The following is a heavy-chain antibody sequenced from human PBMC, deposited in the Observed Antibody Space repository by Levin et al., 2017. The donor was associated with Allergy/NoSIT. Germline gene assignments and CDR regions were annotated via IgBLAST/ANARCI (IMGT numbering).Heavy chain of an antibody. CDR2: ISYNGK. CDR3: ANNATSTGWYFSD. CDR1: GYIFSGYD. D-gene: IGHD6-13*01. J-gene: IGHJ4*02. Sequence: SCVGSGYIFSGYDMHWVRQAPGKGLEWVAVISYNGKYYADSVKGRFTVSRDNAKNTAYLEMNSLRADDTAVYYCANNATSTGWYFSDWGQGTLVTVSS. V-gene: IGHV3-30*18.